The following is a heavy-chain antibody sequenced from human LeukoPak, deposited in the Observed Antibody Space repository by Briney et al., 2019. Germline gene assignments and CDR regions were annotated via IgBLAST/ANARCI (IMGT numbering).Heavy chain of an antibody. D-gene: IGHD3-16*02. CDR3: ARGSGDWGSYRYTVDY. J-gene: IGHJ4*02. Sequence: GRSLRLSCAASGFIFSSYAMHWVRQAPGKGLEWVAVISYDGSNKYYADSVKGRFTISRDNSKNTLYLQMNSLRAEDTAVYYCARGSGDWGSYRYTVDYWGQGTLVTVSS. V-gene: IGHV3-30-3*01. CDR1: GFIFSSYA. CDR2: ISYDGSNK.